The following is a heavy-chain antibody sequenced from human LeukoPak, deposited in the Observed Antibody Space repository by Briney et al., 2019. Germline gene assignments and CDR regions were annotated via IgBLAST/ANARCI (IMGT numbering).Heavy chain of an antibody. CDR2: ISGSGGST. D-gene: IGHD3-3*01. CDR3: AKSPHGAIFEDYYYYMDV. J-gene: IGHJ6*03. CDR1: GFTFSSYA. V-gene: IGHV3-23*01. Sequence: GGSLRLSCAASGFTFSSYAMSWDRQAPGKGLEWVSAISGSGGSTYYADSVKGRFTISRDNSKNTLYLQMNSLRAEDTAVYYCAKSPHGAIFEDYYYYMDVWGKGTTVTVSS.